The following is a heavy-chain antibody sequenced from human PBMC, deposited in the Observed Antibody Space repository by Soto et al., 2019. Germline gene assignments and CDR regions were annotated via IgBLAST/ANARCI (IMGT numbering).Heavy chain of an antibody. CDR1: GFTFSSYA. V-gene: IGHV3-23*01. J-gene: IGHJ3*02. Sequence: GGSLRLSCAASGFTFSSYAMSWVRQAPGKGLEWVSAISGSGGSTYYADSVKGRFTISRDNSKNTLYLQMNSLRAEDTAVYYCAKDKVDYYDSSGYYYSADAFDIWGQGTMVTVSS. CDR3: AKDKVDYYDSSGYYYSADAFDI. CDR2: ISGSGGST. D-gene: IGHD3-22*01.